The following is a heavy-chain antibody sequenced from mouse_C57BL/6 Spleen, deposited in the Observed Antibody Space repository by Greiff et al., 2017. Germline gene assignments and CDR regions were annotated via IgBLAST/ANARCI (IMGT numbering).Heavy chain of an antibody. CDR3: AREDSSGLCAMDY. D-gene: IGHD3-2*02. J-gene: IGHJ4*01. Sequence: VKLQQPGTELVKPGASVKLSCKASGYTFTSYWMHWVKQRPGQGLEWIGNINPSNGGTNYNEKFKSKATLTVDKSSSTAYMQLSSLTSEDSAVYYCAREDSSGLCAMDYWGQGTSVTVSS. CDR2: INPSNGGT. V-gene: IGHV1-53*01. CDR1: GYTFTSYW.